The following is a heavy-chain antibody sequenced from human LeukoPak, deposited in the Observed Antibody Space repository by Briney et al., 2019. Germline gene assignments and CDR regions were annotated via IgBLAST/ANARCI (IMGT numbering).Heavy chain of an antibody. CDR3: ARDTTSTGGQWPGEPWFDP. J-gene: IGHJ5*02. CDR1: GGSISGGGYY. Sequence: SSETLSLTCTVSGGSISGGGYYWSWLRQHPGQGLEWIGYIYYSGSTYYNPSLKSRVTISVDTSKNQFSLKLSSVTAADTAVYYCARDTTSTGGQWPGEPWFDPWGQGTLVTVSS. D-gene: IGHD6-19*01. CDR2: IYYSGST. V-gene: IGHV4-31*03.